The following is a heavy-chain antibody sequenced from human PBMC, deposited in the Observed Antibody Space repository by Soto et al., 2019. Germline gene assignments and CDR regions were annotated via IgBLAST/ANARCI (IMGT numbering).Heavy chain of an antibody. D-gene: IGHD3-22*01. Sequence: WGSLRLSCEASGVTFRSYGMHWFRQAPGKGLEWVAIIWNDGSNEYYADSVKGRFTISRDNSKNTLYLQVSNLRAEDTAVYFCARDQTDSGGYSDSWGQGPLVTVSS. CDR2: IWNDGSNE. V-gene: IGHV3-33*01. J-gene: IGHJ4*02. CDR1: GVTFRSYG. CDR3: ARDQTDSGGYSDS.